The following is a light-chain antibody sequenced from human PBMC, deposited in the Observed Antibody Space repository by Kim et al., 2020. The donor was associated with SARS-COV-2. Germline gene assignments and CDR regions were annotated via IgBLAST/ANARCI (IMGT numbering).Light chain of an antibody. V-gene: IGLV2-14*03. CDR3: SSYSSSTAVL. J-gene: IGLJ2*01. CDR1: SNDVVGFDY. Sequence: GQSITISCAGTSNDVVGFDYVSWYQQHPGKAPKLMIYDVFNRPSGVPNRFSASKSGNTASLTISGLHAEDEANYYCSSYSSSTAVLFGGGTQLTVL. CDR2: DVF.